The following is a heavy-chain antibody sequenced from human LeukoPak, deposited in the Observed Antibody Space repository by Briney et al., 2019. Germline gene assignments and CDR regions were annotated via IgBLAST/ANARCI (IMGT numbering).Heavy chain of an antibody. V-gene: IGHV4-34*01. CDR2: INHSGST. CDR1: GGSFSGYY. Sequence: PSETLSLTCAVYGGSFSGYYWSWIRQPPGKGLEWIGEINHSGSTNYNPSLKSRVTISVDTSKNQFSLKVSSVTAADTAVYYCAREATVVGATIIWGQGTLVTVSS. J-gene: IGHJ4*02. CDR3: AREATVVGATII. D-gene: IGHD1-26*01.